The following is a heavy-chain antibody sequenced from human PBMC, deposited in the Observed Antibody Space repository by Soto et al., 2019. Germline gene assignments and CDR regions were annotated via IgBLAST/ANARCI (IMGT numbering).Heavy chain of an antibody. CDR3: ARARSYVMYGYYFDY. J-gene: IGHJ4*02. D-gene: IGHD1-26*01. V-gene: IGHV4-34*01. CDR2: INHSGST. Sequence: SETLSLTCAVYGGSFSGYYWSWIRQPPGKGLEWIGEINHSGSTNYNPSLKSRVTISVDTSKNQFSLKLSSVTAADTAVYYCARARSYVMYGYYFDYWGQGTLVTVSS. CDR1: GGSFSGYY.